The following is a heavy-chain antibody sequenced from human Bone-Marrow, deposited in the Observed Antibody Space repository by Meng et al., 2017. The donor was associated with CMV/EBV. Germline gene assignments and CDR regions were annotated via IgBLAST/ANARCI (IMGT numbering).Heavy chain of an antibody. CDR3: AIHIGGLGYYYGMDV. D-gene: IGHD3-16*01. CDR1: GDSIASSY. Sequence: SETLSLTCIVSGDSIASSYWTWFRQSPVKGLESIGYIHYRGDINYNPSLRSRATISVDTSKNQFSLKLSSVTAADTAVYYCAIHIGGLGYYYGMDVWGQGTTVTVSS. CDR2: IHYRGDI. J-gene: IGHJ6*02. V-gene: IGHV4-59*08.